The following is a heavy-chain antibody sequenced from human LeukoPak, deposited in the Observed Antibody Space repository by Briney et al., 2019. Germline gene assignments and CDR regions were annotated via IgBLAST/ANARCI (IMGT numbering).Heavy chain of an antibody. D-gene: IGHD6-13*01. Sequence: GGSLRLSCAASGFTFSNAWMSWPRQAPGKGLEWVSSISSSSSYIYYADSVKGRFTISRDNPKNSLYLQMNSLRAEDTAVYYCAREGSSSWYYFDYWGQGTLVTVSS. CDR3: AREGSSSWYYFDY. CDR2: ISSSSSYI. CDR1: GFTFSNAW. J-gene: IGHJ4*02. V-gene: IGHV3-21*01.